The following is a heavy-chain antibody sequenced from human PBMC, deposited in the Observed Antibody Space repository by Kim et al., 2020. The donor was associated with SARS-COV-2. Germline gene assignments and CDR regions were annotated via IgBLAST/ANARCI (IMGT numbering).Heavy chain of an antibody. Sequence: ASVKVSCKASGYTFRTHALNWVRQAPGQGLEWMGWINTDTGNPTYAQGFTGRFVFSLDTSVSTAYLLINSLKAEDTAVYYCARDPGVNYYDSGGYYYRDYYYGLDVWGQGTTVTVPS. CDR2: INTDTGNP. J-gene: IGHJ6*02. V-gene: IGHV7-4-1*02. D-gene: IGHD3-22*01. CDR3: ARDPGVNYYDSGGYYYRDYYYGLDV. CDR1: GYTFRTHA.